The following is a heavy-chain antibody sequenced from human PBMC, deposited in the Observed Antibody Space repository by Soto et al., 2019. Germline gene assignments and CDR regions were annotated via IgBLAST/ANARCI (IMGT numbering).Heavy chain of an antibody. Sequence: GGSLRLSCAASGFTFSSYSMNWVRQAPGKGLEWVSSISSSSSYKYYADSVKGRFTISRDNAKNSLYLQMNSLRAEDTAVYYCARGGYYYDSSGYPPDAFDIWGQGTMVTVSS. J-gene: IGHJ3*02. CDR3: ARGGYYYDSSGYPPDAFDI. CDR1: GFTFSSYS. V-gene: IGHV3-21*01. D-gene: IGHD3-22*01. CDR2: ISSSSSYK.